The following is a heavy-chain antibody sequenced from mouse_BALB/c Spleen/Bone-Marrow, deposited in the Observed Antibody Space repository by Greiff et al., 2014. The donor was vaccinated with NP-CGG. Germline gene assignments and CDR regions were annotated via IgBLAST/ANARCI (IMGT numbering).Heavy chain of an antibody. J-gene: IGHJ3*01. CDR1: GYTFTDYA. CDR2: INTYSGNT. CDR3: AREGYAGAAWFAY. Sequence: VQLQESGPELVRPGVPVKISCKGSGYTFTDYAMHWVKQSHAKSLEWIGVINTYSGNTNYNQNFKGKATMTVDKSSSTAFMELDRLEYEETASYYCAREGYAGAAWFAYGGQGTLVTVS. D-gene: IGHD2-14*01. V-gene: IGHV1-67*01.